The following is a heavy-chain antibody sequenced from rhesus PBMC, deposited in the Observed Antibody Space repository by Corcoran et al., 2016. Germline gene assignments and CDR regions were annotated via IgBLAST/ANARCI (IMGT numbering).Heavy chain of an antibody. V-gene: IGHV4S9*01. Sequence: QVPLQESGPGLVKPSETLSLTCAVSGGSISAYYYWNWIRPPPGKGLEWIGSIYGNSARTNYNPSLKRRVTISKDTSKNQFFLKLSSVTAADTAVYYCARDRPLERFDYWGQGVLVTVSS. CDR1: GGSISAYYY. CDR2: IYGNSART. CDR3: ARDRPLERFDY. J-gene: IGHJ4*01.